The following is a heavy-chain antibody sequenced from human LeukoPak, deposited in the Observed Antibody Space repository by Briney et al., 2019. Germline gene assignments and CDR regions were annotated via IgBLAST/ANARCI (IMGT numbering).Heavy chain of an antibody. CDR1: GGSISSYY. CDR2: IYYSGST. V-gene: IGHV4-59*01. Sequence: SETQSLTCTVSGGSISSYYWSWIRQPPGKGLEWIGYIYYSGSTNYNPSLKSRVTISVDTSKNQFSLKLSSVTAADTAVYYCARAQDWFDPWGQGTLVTVSS. J-gene: IGHJ5*02. CDR3: ARAQDWFDP.